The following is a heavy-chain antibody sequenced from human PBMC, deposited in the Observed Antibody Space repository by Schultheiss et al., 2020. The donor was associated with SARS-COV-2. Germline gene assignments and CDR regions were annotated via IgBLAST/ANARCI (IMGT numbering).Heavy chain of an antibody. J-gene: IGHJ6*02. CDR1: GFTFSNYA. CDR2: ISSSSSYI. CDR3: ASLDDYGYQAYYYYGMDV. V-gene: IGHV3-21*05. D-gene: IGHD4-17*01. Sequence: GGSLRLSCAASGFTFSNYAMSWVRQAPGKGLEWVSYISSSSSYIYYADSVKGRFTISRDNAKNSLYLQMNSLRAEDTAVYYCASLDDYGYQAYYYYGMDVWGQGTTVTVSS.